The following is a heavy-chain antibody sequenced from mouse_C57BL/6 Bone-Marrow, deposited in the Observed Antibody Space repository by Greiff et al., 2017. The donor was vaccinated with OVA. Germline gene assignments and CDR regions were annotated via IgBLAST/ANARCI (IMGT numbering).Heavy chain of an antibody. V-gene: IGHV1-19*01. CDR2: INPYNGGT. CDR3: ARGPYITTVVATYYYAMDY. CDR1: GYTFTDYY. Sequence: EVKLVESGPVLVKPGASVKMSCKASGYTFTDYYMNWVKQSHGKSLEWIGVINPYNGGTSYNQKFKGKATLTVDKSSSTAYMELNSLTSEDSAVYYCARGPYITTVVATYYYAMDYWGQGTSVTVSS. D-gene: IGHD1-1*01. J-gene: IGHJ4*01.